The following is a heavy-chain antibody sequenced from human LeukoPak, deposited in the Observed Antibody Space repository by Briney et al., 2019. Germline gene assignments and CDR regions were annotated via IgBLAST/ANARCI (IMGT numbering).Heavy chain of an antibody. J-gene: IGHJ4*02. V-gene: IGHV1-18*01. CDR3: ARRAGEYSHPYDY. Sequence: ASVKVSCKASGYTFTSHPISWARQAPGQGLEWVGWSSTSNGATNYAQKLQGRVTMTTGTSTTTAYLEVRTLTSDDTAIYYCARRAGEYSHPYDYWGQGTLVTVSS. CDR1: GYTFTSHP. CDR2: SSTSNGAT. D-gene: IGHD2-15*01.